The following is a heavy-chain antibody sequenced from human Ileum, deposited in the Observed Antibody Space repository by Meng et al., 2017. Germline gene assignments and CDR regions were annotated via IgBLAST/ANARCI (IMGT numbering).Heavy chain of an antibody. V-gene: IGHV4-34*02. CDR1: GASFTGYS. CDR3: AREGSWFGADY. Sequence: QRGAPDLLNPSETLSLTCPVYGASFTGYSWTWIRQSPGKGLEWIGEVNHDGGTNYSPSLKSRVIISIDTSKNQFSLKLTAVTATDAAVYYCAREGSWFGADYWGQGTLVTVSS. J-gene: IGHJ4*02. D-gene: IGHD3-10*01. CDR2: VNHDGGT.